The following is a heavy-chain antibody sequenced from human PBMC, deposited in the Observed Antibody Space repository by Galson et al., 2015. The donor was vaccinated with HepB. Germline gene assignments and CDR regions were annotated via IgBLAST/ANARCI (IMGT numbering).Heavy chain of an antibody. Sequence: SLRLSCAASGFTFSNAWMSWVRQTPGKGLEWVGRIKSKTDGGTTDYAAPVKGRFTISRDDSKNTLYLQMNSLKTENTAVYYCTTVQRWKAFDIWGQGTMVTVSS. CDR3: TTVQRWKAFDI. V-gene: IGHV3-15*01. J-gene: IGHJ3*02. CDR1: GFTFSNAW. D-gene: IGHD4-23*01. CDR2: IKSKTDGGTT.